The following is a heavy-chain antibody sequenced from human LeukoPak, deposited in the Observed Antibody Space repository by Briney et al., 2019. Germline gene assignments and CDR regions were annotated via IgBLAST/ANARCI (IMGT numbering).Heavy chain of an antibody. D-gene: IGHD3-22*01. CDR1: GGTFSNYA. CDR3: ARGESYTSSGYYY. J-gene: IGHJ4*02. Sequence: SVKVSCKASGGTFSNYAISWVRQAPGQGLEWMGRFMPIFGTANHAQKSQGRVTITTDESTTTAYMELSSLKSEDTAVHYCARGESYTSSGYYYWGQGTLVTVSS. V-gene: IGHV1-69*05. CDR2: FMPIFGTA.